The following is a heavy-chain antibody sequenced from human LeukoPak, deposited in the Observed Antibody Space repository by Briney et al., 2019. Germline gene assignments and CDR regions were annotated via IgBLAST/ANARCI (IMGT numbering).Heavy chain of an antibody. CDR1: GFTFSSYG. V-gene: IGHV3-30*18. Sequence: GRSLRLSCAASGFTFSSYGIHWVRQAPGKGLEWVAVISYDGSNKYSADSVKGRLTISRDNSKNTLYLQMNSLRVEDTAVYYCAKATRSEWLVDYWGQGTLVTVSS. CDR3: AKATRSEWLVDY. D-gene: IGHD6-19*01. J-gene: IGHJ4*02. CDR2: ISYDGSNK.